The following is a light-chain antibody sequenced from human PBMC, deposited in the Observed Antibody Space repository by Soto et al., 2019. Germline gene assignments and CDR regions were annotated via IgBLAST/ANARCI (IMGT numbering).Light chain of an antibody. Sequence: EIVLTQSPGTLSLSPGERATLSCRASQTVSSTYLAWYQHKPGRAPRLLIDGASSRAAGIPDRFSGSGSGTDFTLTISRLEPEDLAVYYCQQYDYLVTFGQGTRLEIK. CDR2: GAS. CDR3: QQYDYLVT. CDR1: QTVSSTY. J-gene: IGKJ5*01. V-gene: IGKV3-20*01.